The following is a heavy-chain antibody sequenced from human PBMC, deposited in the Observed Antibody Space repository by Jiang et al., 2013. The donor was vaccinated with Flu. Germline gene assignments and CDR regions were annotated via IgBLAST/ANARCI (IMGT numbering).Heavy chain of an antibody. CDR1: GGSISSSNW. J-gene: IGHJ3*02. V-gene: IGHV4-4*02. CDR2: IYHSGST. Sequence: CAVSGGSISSSNWWSWVRQPPGKGLEWIGEIYHSGSTHYNPSLKSRVTISVDKSKNYFSLNLSSVTAADTAVYYCARVYGDYEVRGFHIWGQGTMVTVSS. D-gene: IGHD4-17*01. CDR3: ARVYGDYEVRGFHI.